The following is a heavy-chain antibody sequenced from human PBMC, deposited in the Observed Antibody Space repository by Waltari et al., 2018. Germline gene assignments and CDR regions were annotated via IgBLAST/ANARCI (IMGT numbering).Heavy chain of an antibody. J-gene: IGHJ4*02. CDR2: IYHSGST. Sequence: QVQLQQWGAGLLKPSETLSLTCAVYGGSFSGYYWSWIRQPPGKGLEWIGSIYHSGSTYYNPSLKSRVTISVDTSKNQFSLKLSSVTAADTAVYYCATLVGATFDYWGQGTLVTVSS. D-gene: IGHD1-26*01. CDR1: GGSFSGYY. CDR3: ATLVGATFDY. V-gene: IGHV4-34*01.